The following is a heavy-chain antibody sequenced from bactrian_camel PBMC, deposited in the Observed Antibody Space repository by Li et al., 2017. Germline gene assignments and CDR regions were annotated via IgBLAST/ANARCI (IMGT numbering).Heavy chain of an antibody. D-gene: IGHD1*01. Sequence: VQAGGSLRLSCVASGYIRNSEYMAWFRQTPGKGLEWVSQISSLGATKRYADSVNGRFTISRDNAKNMMYLQMNSLKPEDTAVYYCVRHNTRTDTYSQLESQGTQVTVS. CDR2: ISSLGATK. CDR1: GYIRNSEY. V-gene: IGHV3S35*01. J-gene: IGHJ4*01.